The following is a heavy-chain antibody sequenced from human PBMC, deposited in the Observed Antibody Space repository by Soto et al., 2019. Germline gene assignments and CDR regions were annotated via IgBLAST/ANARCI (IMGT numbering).Heavy chain of an antibody. J-gene: IGHJ4*02. CDR2: INHSGST. D-gene: IGHD5-12*01. CDR1: GGSFSGYY. CDR3: ARRSGYDFGFDY. V-gene: IGHV4-34*01. Sequence: SETLSLTCAVYGGSFSGYYWSWIRQPPGKGLEWIGEINHSGSTNYNPSLKSRVTISVDTSKNQFSLKLSSVTAADTAVYYCARRSGYDFGFDYWGQGTLVTVSS.